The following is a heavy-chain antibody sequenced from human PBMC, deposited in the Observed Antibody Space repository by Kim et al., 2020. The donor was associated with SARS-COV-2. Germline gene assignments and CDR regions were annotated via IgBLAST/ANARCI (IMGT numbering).Heavy chain of an antibody. Sequence: GGSLRLSCAASGFTSSGDWMHWVRQAPGKGLMWVSHIDGGGTATAYADAVEGRFTISRDRAKDTLYLQMNSLRDEDTAIYYCVRARYDGNCFGRWGQGTLVTVSS. D-gene: IGHD2-21*02. CDR1: GFTSSGDW. CDR2: IDGGGTAT. CDR3: VRARYDGNCFGR. V-gene: IGHV3-74*01. J-gene: IGHJ4*02.